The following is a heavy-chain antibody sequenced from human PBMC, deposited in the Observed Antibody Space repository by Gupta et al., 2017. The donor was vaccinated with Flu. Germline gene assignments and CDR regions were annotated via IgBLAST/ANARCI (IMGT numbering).Heavy chain of an antibody. Sequence: EVQLVESGGGLVQPGGSLRLSCAASGFSFSRRWMTWVRQTPGKGLEGVANIKPDGSETYYVDSVKGRFTVSRDNAKNSLYLQMNSLRAEDTAVYYCTTDLNWAASWGQGTLVTVSS. CDR2: IKPDGSET. V-gene: IGHV3-7*01. CDR1: GFSFSRRW. J-gene: IGHJ5*01. CDR3: TTDLNWAAS.